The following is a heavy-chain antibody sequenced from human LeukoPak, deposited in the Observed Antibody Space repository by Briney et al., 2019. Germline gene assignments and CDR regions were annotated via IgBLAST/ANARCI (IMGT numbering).Heavy chain of an antibody. CDR3: AEDWAGYFPY. Sequence: GGSLRLTCAAFGFIFSDAWMSWVRQAPGQGLEWVSTISGGGGDTYYADSVKGRFTISRDNSKNTLYLQMNSLSAEDTAVYYCAEDWAGYFPYWGQGTLVTVSS. D-gene: IGHD3/OR15-3a*01. J-gene: IGHJ4*02. CDR1: GFIFSDAW. CDR2: ISGGGGDT. V-gene: IGHV3-23*01.